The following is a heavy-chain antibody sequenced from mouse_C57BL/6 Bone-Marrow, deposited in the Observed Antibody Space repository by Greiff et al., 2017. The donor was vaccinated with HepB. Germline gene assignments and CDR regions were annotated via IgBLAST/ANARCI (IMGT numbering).Heavy chain of an antibody. J-gene: IGHJ3*01. CDR1: GFTFSDYG. Sequence: DVMLVESGGGLVKPGGSLKLSCAASGFTFSDYGMHWVRQAPEKGLEWVAYISSGSSTIYYVDTVKGRFTISRDNAKNTLFLQMTSLRSEDTAMYYCARGFFAYWGQGTLVTVSA. V-gene: IGHV5-17*01. CDR2: ISSGSSTI. CDR3: ARGFFAY.